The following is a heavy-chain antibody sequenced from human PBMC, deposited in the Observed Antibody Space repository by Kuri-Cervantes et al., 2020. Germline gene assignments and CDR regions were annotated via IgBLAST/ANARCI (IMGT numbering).Heavy chain of an antibody. D-gene: IGHD1-26*01. CDR3: ARGSGSYYEARYYFDY. J-gene: IGHJ4*02. CDR1: GFTFSDYY. CDR2: IYHSGST. Sequence: ESLKISCAASGFTFSDYYMSWIRQAPGKGLEWIGSIYHSGSTYYNPSLKSRVTISVDTSKNQFSLRLSSVTAADTAVYYCARGSGSYYEARYYFDYWGQGTLVTVSS. V-gene: IGHV4-38-2*01.